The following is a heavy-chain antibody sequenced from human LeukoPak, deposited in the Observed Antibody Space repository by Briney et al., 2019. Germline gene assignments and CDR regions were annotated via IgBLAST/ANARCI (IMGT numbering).Heavy chain of an antibody. CDR1: GYTFTSYG. V-gene: IGHV1-18*01. CDR3: ARGLPYQLLPYYYYYYMDV. J-gene: IGHJ6*03. D-gene: IGHD2-2*01. CDR2: ISAYNGNT. Sequence: GASVKVSCNASGYTFTSYGISWVRQAPGQGLEWMGWISAYNGNTNYAQKLQGRVTMTTDTSTSTAYMELRSLRSDDTAVYYCARGLPYQLLPYYYYYYMDVWGKGTTVTVSS.